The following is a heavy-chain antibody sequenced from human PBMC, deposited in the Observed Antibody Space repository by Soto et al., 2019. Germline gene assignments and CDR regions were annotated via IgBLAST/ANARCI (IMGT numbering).Heavy chain of an antibody. CDR2: ISPNSGDT. V-gene: IGHV1-18*01. D-gene: IGHD6-25*01. Sequence: QVQLVQSEGEVRQPGASVKVSCKASGYTFSSYGIIWVRQAPGQGLEWMGYISPNSGDTRYAQNLQGRLTMTTDTSTTTAYMELRSLTSDDTAVYYCAREMWTRSGPQNFFDYWGLGALVTVSS. CDR1: GYTFSSYG. CDR3: AREMWTRSGPQNFFDY. J-gene: IGHJ4*02.